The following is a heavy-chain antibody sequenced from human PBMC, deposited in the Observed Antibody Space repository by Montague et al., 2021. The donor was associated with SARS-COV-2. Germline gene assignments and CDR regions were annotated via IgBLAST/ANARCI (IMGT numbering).Heavy chain of an antibody. Sequence: SETLSLTCRVSGDSISTSTWWTWVRQTPGKGLEWIGEIFHSGTIXYNPSLQSRVSISVDKSNNHFSLRLSSLIAADTAVYYCATLSRRTAAGTRDYFGLDVWGQGTTVVVSS. CDR1: GDSISTSTW. V-gene: IGHV4-4*02. CDR3: ATLSRRTAAGTRDYFGLDV. D-gene: IGHD6-13*01. CDR2: IFHSGTI. J-gene: IGHJ6*02.